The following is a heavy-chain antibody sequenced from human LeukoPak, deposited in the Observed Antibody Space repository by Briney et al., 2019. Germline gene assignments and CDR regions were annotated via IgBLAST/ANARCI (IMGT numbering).Heavy chain of an antibody. CDR3: ARHSGVVVVAATPPFDY. J-gene: IGHJ4*02. D-gene: IGHD2-15*01. CDR1: GYTFTGYY. V-gene: IGHV1-2*02. Sequence: GASVKVSCKASGYTFTGYYMHWVRQAPGQGLEWMGWINPNSGGTNYAQKLQGRVTMTTDTSTSTAYMELRSLRSDDTAVYYCARHSGVVVVAATPPFDYWGQGTLVTVSS. CDR2: INPNSGGT.